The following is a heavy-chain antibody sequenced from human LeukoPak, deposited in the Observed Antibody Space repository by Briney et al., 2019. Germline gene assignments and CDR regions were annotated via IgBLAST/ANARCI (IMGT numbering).Heavy chain of an antibody. J-gene: IGHJ4*02. CDR1: GFTFSSCG. Sequence: GGSLRLSCAASGFTFSSCGMHWVRQAPGKGLEWVAFIRYDGSNKYYADSVKGRFTISRDNSKNTLYLQMNSLRAEDTAVYYCAKGEGGDSSGYMFWGQGTLVTVSS. V-gene: IGHV3-30*02. D-gene: IGHD3-22*01. CDR3: AKGEGGDSSGYMF. CDR2: IRYDGSNK.